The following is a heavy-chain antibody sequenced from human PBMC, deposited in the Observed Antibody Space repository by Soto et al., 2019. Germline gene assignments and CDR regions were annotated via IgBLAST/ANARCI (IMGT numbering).Heavy chain of an antibody. D-gene: IGHD2-15*01. CDR2: IIPIFGTA. CDR1: GGTFSSYA. J-gene: IGHJ4*02. Sequence: QVQLVQSGAEVKKPGSSVKVSCKASGGTFSSYAISWVRQAPGQGLEWMGGIIPIFGTANYAQKFQGRVTITADESTSKAYMELSSLRSEDTAVYYCATPKGYCSGGSCYLSLDYWGQGTLVTVSS. V-gene: IGHV1-69*12. CDR3: ATPKGYCSGGSCYLSLDY.